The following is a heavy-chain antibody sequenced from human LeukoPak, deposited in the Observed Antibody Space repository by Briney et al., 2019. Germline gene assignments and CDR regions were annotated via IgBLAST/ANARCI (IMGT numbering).Heavy chain of an antibody. CDR3: ARGLPYSSSAPYNWFDP. V-gene: IGHV1-8*03. J-gene: IGHJ5*02. Sequence: GASVKVSCKASGYTFTSYDINWVRQATGQGLEWMGWMNPNSGNTGYAQKFQGRVTITRNTSISTAYMELSSLRSEDTAVYYCARGLPYSSSAPYNWFDPWGQGTLVTVSS. CDR2: MNPNSGNT. D-gene: IGHD6-6*01. CDR1: GYTFTSYD.